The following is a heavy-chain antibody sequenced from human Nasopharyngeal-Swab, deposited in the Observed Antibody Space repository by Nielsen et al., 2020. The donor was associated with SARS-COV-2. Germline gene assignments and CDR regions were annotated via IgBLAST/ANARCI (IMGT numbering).Heavy chain of an antibody. CDR3: ARGGNYYDSSGYVYYYYGMDV. Sequence: GESLKISCAASGFTFSSYSMNWVRQAPGKGLEWVSSISSSSSYIYYADSVKGRFTISRDNSQNTLYLQMNSLRAEDTAVYYCARGGNYYDSSGYVYYYYGMDVWGQGTTVTVSS. CDR2: ISSSSSYI. V-gene: IGHV3-21*01. D-gene: IGHD3-22*01. CDR1: GFTFSSYS. J-gene: IGHJ6*02.